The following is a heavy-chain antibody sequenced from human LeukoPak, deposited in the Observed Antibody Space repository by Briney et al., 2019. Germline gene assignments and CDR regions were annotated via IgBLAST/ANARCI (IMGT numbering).Heavy chain of an antibody. Sequence: ASVNVSCKASGGTFSSYAISWVRQAPGQGLEWMGWINPNSGGTNYAQKFQGRVTMTRDTSISTAYMELSRLRSDDTAVYYCARAGWLYDCFDYWGQGTLVTVSS. J-gene: IGHJ4*02. CDR2: INPNSGGT. CDR1: GGTFSSYA. CDR3: ARAGWLYDCFDY. V-gene: IGHV1-2*02. D-gene: IGHD5-24*01.